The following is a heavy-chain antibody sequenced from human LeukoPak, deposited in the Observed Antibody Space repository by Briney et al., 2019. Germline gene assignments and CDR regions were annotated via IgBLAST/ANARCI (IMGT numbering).Heavy chain of an antibody. J-gene: IGHJ4*02. CDR3: ARADDSSGFPLFDY. CDR2: IYYSGST. V-gene: IGHV4-30-4*01. D-gene: IGHD3-22*01. Sequence: SETLSLTCTVSGGSISSGNYYWSWIRQPPGKGLEWIGYIYYSGSTYYNPSLKSRVSISVDTSKNQFSLKLSSVTAADTAVYYGARADDSSGFPLFDYWGQGALVTVSS. CDR1: GGSISSGNYY.